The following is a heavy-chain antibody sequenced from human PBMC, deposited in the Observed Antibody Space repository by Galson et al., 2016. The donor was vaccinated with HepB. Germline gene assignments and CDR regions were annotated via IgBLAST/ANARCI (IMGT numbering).Heavy chain of an antibody. V-gene: IGHV3-23*01. D-gene: IGHD3-22*01. J-gene: IGHJ4*02. Sequence: SLRLSCATSGFSFNDRAMSWVRQAPGRGLEWVSGVTGTGESTYYTGSVKGRFTISRDNSKNTLYLQMNSLRAEDTAIYYCANVSPYYYDKSGYYWGQGTLVTVSS. CDR2: VTGTGEST. CDR1: GFSFNDRA. CDR3: ANVSPYYYDKSGYY.